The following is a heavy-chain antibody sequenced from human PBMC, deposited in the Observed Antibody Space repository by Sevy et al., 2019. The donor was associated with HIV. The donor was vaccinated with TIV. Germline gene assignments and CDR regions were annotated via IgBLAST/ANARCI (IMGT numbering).Heavy chain of an antibody. J-gene: IGHJ3*02. CDR2: MYYSGSH. D-gene: IGHD7-27*01. Sequence: SETLSLTCGVSGDSISTSGYSWSWIRQPPGKGLEWIGYMYYSGSHFYNPSLQRRVTISFDTSKMQLSLKLTSMTAADTAVYYCAGWGGGAFHIWGKGTMVTVSS. CDR3: AGWGGGAFHI. CDR1: GDSISTSGYS. V-gene: IGHV4-30-2*01.